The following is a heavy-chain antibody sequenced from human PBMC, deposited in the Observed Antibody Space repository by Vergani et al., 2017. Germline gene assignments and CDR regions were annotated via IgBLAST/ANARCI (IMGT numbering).Heavy chain of an antibody. D-gene: IGHD6-19*01. Sequence: QVQLVQSGAEVKKPGASVKVSCKASGYTFTGYYMHWVRQAPGQGLEWMGWISAYNGNTNYAQKLQGRVTMTTDTSTSTAYMELRSLRSDDTAVYYCAKVGRSEVAGTFGAFDIWGQGTMVTVSS. J-gene: IGHJ3*02. V-gene: IGHV1-18*04. CDR3: AKVGRSEVAGTFGAFDI. CDR2: ISAYNGNT. CDR1: GYTFTGYY.